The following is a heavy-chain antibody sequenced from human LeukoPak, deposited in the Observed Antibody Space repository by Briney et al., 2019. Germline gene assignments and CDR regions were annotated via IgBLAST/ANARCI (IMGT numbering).Heavy chain of an antibody. Sequence: QPGGSLRLSCAASGFTFSSYEMNWVRQAPGKGLEWISYISSSGTIIYYADSVKGRFTITRDNAKNSLYLQMNSLRAEDTAVYYCARQGITGIGPWHAFDIWGQGTMVTVSS. V-gene: IGHV3-48*03. CDR1: GFTFSSYE. D-gene: IGHD1-20*01. J-gene: IGHJ3*02. CDR2: ISSSGTII. CDR3: ARQGITGIGPWHAFDI.